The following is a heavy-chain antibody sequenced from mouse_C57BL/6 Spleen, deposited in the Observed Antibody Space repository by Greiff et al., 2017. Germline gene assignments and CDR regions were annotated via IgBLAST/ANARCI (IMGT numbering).Heavy chain of an antibody. CDR2: IAPENGDT. Sequence: VQLKESGAELVRPGASVKLSCTASGFNIKDDYMHWVKQRPEQGLEWIGWIAPENGDTEYASKVQGKATITADTSSNTAYLQLSSLTSEDTAVYYCTTSPYDYGSSPFAYWGQGTLVTVSA. V-gene: IGHV14-4*01. CDR3: TTSPYDYGSSPFAY. D-gene: IGHD1-1*01. J-gene: IGHJ3*01. CDR1: GFNIKDDY.